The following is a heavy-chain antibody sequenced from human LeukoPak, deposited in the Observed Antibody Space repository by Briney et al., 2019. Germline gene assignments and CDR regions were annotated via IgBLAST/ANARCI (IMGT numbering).Heavy chain of an antibody. CDR3: ARGGVSGWPGWEFYFDY. Sequence: SQTLSLTCAISGDSVSRNSAAWNWIRQSPSRGLEWLGRTYYRSKWYNDYAVSVKSRITINPDTSKNQFSLQLNSVTPEDTAVYYCARGGVSGWPGWEFYFDYWGQGTLVTVSS. CDR2: TYYRSKWYN. J-gene: IGHJ4*02. D-gene: IGHD6-19*01. V-gene: IGHV6-1*01. CDR1: GDSVSRNSAA.